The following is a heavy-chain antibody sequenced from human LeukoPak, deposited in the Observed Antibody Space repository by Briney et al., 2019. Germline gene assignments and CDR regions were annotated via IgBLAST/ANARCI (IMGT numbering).Heavy chain of an antibody. Sequence: PGGSLRLSCAASGFTFTSYSMNWVRQAPGEGLEWVSSISSSSSYIYYADSVKGRFTISRDNAKNSLYLQMNSLRAEDTAVYYCARDLDYDMLTGYYVYWGQGTLVTVSS. CDR1: GFTFTSYS. V-gene: IGHV3-21*01. CDR2: ISSSSSYI. D-gene: IGHD3-9*01. J-gene: IGHJ4*02. CDR3: ARDLDYDMLTGYYVY.